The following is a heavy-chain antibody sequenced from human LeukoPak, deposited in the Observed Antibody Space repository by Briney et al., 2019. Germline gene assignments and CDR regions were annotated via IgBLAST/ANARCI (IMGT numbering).Heavy chain of an antibody. D-gene: IGHD3-3*01. CDR2: IIPILGIA. V-gene: IGHV1-69*04. CDR3: ARDSGYLYYDFWSGSNWFDP. CDR1: GGTFSSYA. J-gene: IGHJ5*02. Sequence: GASVKVSCKASGGTFSSYAISWVRQAPGQGLEWMGRIIPILGIANYAQKFQGRVTITADKSTSTAYMELSRLRSDDTAVYYCARDSGYLYYDFWSGSNWFDPWGQGTLVTVSS.